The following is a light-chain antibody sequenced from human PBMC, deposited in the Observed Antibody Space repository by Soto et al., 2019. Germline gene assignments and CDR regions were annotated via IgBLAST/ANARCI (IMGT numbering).Light chain of an antibody. CDR3: GLFTSSATWV. CDR1: SSDVGDYEH. Sequence: QSALTQPPSVSGSPGQSVTISCTVTSSDVGDYEHVSWYQLAPGTAPKLLISDVINRPSGVPDRFSGSKSGNTPSLTISGLQAEDEADYYCGLFTSSATWVFGGGTKLTVL. J-gene: IGLJ3*02. V-gene: IGLV2-18*01. CDR2: DVI.